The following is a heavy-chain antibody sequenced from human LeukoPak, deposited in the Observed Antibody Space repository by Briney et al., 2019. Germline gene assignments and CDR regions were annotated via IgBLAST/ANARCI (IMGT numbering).Heavy chain of an antibody. Sequence: GGSLRLSCAASGFTFSGSGMSWVRQAPGKGLEWVSSISGSDETTYYADSVKGRFTISRDDSKNTLYLQMNRLRAEDTAVYYCANNRYSSRWRGAFDVWGQGTMVTVSS. CDR3: ANNRYSSRWRGAFDV. D-gene: IGHD6-13*01. CDR1: GFTFSGSG. V-gene: IGHV3-23*01. CDR2: ISGSDETT. J-gene: IGHJ3*01.